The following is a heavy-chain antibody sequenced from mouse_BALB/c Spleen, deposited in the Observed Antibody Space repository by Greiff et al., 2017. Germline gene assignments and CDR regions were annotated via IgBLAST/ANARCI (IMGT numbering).Heavy chain of an antibody. Sequence: VQLQQSGAELVRPGALVKLSCKASGFNIKDYYMHWVKQRPEQGLEWIGWIDPENGNTIYDPKFQGKASITADTSSNTAYLQLSSLTSEDSAVYYCARGGYGNYDAMDYWGQGTSVTVSS. CDR3: ARGGYGNYDAMDY. V-gene: IGHV14-1*02. CDR2: IDPENGNT. CDR1: GFNIKDYY. J-gene: IGHJ4*01. D-gene: IGHD2-10*02.